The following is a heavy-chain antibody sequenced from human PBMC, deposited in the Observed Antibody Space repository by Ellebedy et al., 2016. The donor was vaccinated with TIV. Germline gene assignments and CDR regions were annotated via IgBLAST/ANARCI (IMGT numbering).Heavy chain of an antibody. CDR3: AGRGY. Sequence: GGSLRLXXVASGFTFSDYYMTWIRQAPGKGLEWVANIKQDGSEKYYVDSVKGRFTISRDNAKNSLYLQMNSLRAEDTAVYYCAGRGYWGQGTLVTVSS. CDR2: IKQDGSEK. V-gene: IGHV3-7*01. D-gene: IGHD3-10*01. CDR1: GFTFSDYY. J-gene: IGHJ4*02.